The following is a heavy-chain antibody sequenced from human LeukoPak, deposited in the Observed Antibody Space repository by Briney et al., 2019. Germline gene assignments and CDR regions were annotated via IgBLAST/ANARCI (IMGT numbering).Heavy chain of an antibody. Sequence: ASVKVSCKVSGYTLTGLSMHWVRQAPGKGLEWMGGFDPEDGETIYAQKFQGRVTMTEDTSTDTAYMELSSLRSEDTAVYYCATGGLVVYRGGGDRDDAVDIWGQGTMVTVSS. D-gene: IGHD2-8*02. V-gene: IGHV1-24*01. J-gene: IGHJ3*02. CDR2: FDPEDGET. CDR1: GYTLTGLS. CDR3: ATGGLVVYRGGGDRDDAVDI.